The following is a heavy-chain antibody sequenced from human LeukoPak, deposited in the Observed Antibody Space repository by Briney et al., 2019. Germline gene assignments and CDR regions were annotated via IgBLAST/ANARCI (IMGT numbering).Heavy chain of an antibody. V-gene: IGHV3-23*01. CDR2: LTSGGST. Sequence: PGGSLRLSCAASGFTFSSYAISWVRQAPGKGLEWVSALTSGGSTFYADSVKGRFTISRDNSKNTLSLQMNILRAEDTAVYYCARESIMGLTPLLDIWGQGTMVTVSS. J-gene: IGHJ3*02. D-gene: IGHD3-16*01. CDR1: GFTFSSYA. CDR3: ARESIMGLTPLLDI.